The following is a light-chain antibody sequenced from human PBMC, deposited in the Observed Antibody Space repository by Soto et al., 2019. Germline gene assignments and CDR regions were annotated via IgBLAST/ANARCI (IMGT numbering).Light chain of an antibody. CDR1: SSDVGGYDY. V-gene: IGLV2-14*01. J-gene: IGLJ1*01. CDR3: SSYAGSDNFV. CDR2: EVR. Sequence: QSALTQPASVSGSPGQSITISCTGTSSDVGGYDYVSWYQQHPGRAPKLMIYEVRNRPSGVSNRFSGSKSGNTASLTISGLQADDEADYYCSSYAGSDNFVFGTGTKVTVL.